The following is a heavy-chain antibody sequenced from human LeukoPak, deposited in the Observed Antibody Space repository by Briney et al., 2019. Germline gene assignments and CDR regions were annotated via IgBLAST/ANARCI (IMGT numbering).Heavy chain of an antibody. CDR2: INPNSGGT. V-gene: IGHV1-2*06. D-gene: IGHD3-22*01. J-gene: IGHJ4*02. CDR3: AILNGGDYDTVNDY. Sequence: ASVKDSYKATVYTYTDYDLHWVRQAPGRGGESMGRINPNSGGTNNAQRFQGRVTMTRDTSISTAYMELSRLRSDDTAVYYCAILNGGDYDTVNDYWGQGTLVTVSS. CDR1: VYTYTDYD.